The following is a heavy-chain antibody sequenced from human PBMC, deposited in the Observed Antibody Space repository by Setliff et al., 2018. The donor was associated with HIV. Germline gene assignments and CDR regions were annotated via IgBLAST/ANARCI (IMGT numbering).Heavy chain of an antibody. D-gene: IGHD1-26*01. Sequence: QTGGSLRLSCSGSGFTFSNYAMHWVRQAPGKGLEYVSAISNYGGSTYYADSLKGRFTISRDNSRNTLYLQMSNLRADDTAVYYCVKAISGNYYHRFDSWGQGTLVTVSS. J-gene: IGHJ4*02. CDR3: VKAISGNYYHRFDS. CDR1: GFTFSNYA. V-gene: IGHV3-64D*09. CDR2: ISNYGGST.